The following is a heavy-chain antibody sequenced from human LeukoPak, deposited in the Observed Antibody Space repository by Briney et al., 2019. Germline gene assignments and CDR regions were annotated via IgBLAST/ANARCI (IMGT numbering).Heavy chain of an antibody. Sequence: GRSLTLSFPSSGFTFSSYAMHWVRPAPAKALDWVAVISYDESNKYYADSVKGRFTISRDNSKTTLYLQMNSLRAEDRAVYYCARGISSSWNFHYYMDVWGKGTTVTVSS. CDR3: ARGISSSWNFHYYMDV. V-gene: IGHV3-30*01. CDR1: GFTFSSYA. J-gene: IGHJ6*03. CDR2: ISYDESNK. D-gene: IGHD6-13*01.